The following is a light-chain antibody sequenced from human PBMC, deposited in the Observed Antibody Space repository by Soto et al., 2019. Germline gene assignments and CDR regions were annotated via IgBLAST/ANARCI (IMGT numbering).Light chain of an antibody. Sequence: EIVLTQSPATLSLSPGERATLSCRASQSVSSYLAWFQQKPGQAPRLLIYDASNRATGVPAMFSGSGSGTDFTLAISSLEPEDFAVYFCQQRTSWPFTFGQGTRLEIK. CDR3: QQRTSWPFT. J-gene: IGKJ5*01. CDR2: DAS. V-gene: IGKV3-11*01. CDR1: QSVSSY.